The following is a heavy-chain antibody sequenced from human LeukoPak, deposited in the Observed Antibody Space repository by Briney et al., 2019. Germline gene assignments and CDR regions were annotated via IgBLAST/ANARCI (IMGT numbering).Heavy chain of an antibody. CDR1: GGSISSYY. CDR3: ARSTRSWFDP. Sequence: SETLSLTCTVSGGSISSYYWSWIRQPPGKGLEWIGYIYYSGSTNYNPSLKSRVTISVDTSKNQFSLKLNSVTAADTAVYYCARSTRSWFDPWGQGTLVTVSS. CDR2: IYYSGST. J-gene: IGHJ5*02. V-gene: IGHV4-59*12. D-gene: IGHD3-10*01.